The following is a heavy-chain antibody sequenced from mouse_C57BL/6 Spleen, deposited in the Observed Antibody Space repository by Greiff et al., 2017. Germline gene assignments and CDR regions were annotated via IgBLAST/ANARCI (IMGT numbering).Heavy chain of an antibody. CDR3: ARDGNYHYYYAMDY. V-gene: IGHV1-39*01. Sequence: VQLKESGPELVKPGASVKISCKASGYSFTDYNMNWVKQSNGKSLEWIGVINPNYGTTSYNQKFKGKATLTVDQSSSTAYMQLNSLTSEDSAVYYCARDGNYHYYYAMDYWGQGTSVTVSS. J-gene: IGHJ4*01. CDR1: GYSFTDYN. D-gene: IGHD2-1*01. CDR2: INPNYGTT.